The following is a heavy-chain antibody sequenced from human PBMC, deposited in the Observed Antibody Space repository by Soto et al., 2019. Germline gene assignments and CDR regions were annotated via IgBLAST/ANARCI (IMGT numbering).Heavy chain of an antibody. Sequence: PGGSLRLSCAASGFTFSSYAMSWVRQAPGKGLEWVSPISGNGGSTYYADSVKGRFTISRDNSKNSLYLQMNSLRTEDTALYYCAKDMERYSYGKYYFDYWGQGTLVTVSS. V-gene: IGHV3-43*02. CDR1: GFTFSSYA. CDR3: AKDMERYSYGKYYFDY. CDR2: ISGNGGST. J-gene: IGHJ4*02. D-gene: IGHD5-18*01.